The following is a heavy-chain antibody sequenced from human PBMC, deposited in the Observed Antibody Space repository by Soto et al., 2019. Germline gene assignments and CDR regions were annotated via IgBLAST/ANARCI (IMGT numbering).Heavy chain of an antibody. J-gene: IGHJ4*02. D-gene: IGHD3-3*01. Sequence: GESLKISCKGSGYSFTSYWISWVRQMPGKGLEWMGRIDPSDSYTNYSPSFQGHVTISADKSISTAYLQWSSLKASDTAMYYCAIHDFWSGYRAIDYDYWGQGTLVTVSS. CDR3: AIHDFWSGYRAIDYDY. CDR1: GYSFTSYW. CDR2: IDPSDSYT. V-gene: IGHV5-10-1*01.